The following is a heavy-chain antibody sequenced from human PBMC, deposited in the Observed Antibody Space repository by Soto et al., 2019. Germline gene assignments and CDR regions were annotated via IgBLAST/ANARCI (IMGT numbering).Heavy chain of an antibody. CDR1: GFTVSSNY. D-gene: IGHD3-22*01. Sequence: PGGSLRLSCAASGFTVSSNYMSWVRQAPGKGLEWVSVIYSGGSTYYADSVKGRFTISRDNSKNTLYLQMNSLRAEDTAVYYCARAPPYYYDSSGTPHDAFDIWGQGTMVTVSS. CDR2: IYSGGST. J-gene: IGHJ3*02. V-gene: IGHV3-53*01. CDR3: ARAPPYYYDSSGTPHDAFDI.